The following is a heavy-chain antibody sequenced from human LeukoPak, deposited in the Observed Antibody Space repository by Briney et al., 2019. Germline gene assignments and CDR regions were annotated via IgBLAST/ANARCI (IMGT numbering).Heavy chain of an antibody. Sequence: ASVKVSCRASGYSFTNYGFSWVRQAPGQGLEWMGWISGYNGKTNYAQKFQDRITMTTETATTTAQMELRSLRSDDTAVYYCARDSRIRLQSVVVANNQYFDLWGRGTLVTVSS. CDR1: GYSFTNYG. J-gene: IGHJ2*01. CDR3: ARDSRIRLQSVVVANNQYFDL. V-gene: IGHV1-18*01. D-gene: IGHD2-21*01. CDR2: ISGYNGKT.